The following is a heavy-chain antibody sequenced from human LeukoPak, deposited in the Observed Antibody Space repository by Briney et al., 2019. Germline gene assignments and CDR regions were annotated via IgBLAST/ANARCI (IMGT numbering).Heavy chain of an antibody. CDR3: ARLHSSSWYSAGHFDY. D-gene: IGHD6-13*01. J-gene: IGHJ4*02. Sequence: ASVKVSCKASGYTFTSYGISWVRQAPGQGLEWMGWISAYNGNTNYAQKLQGRVTMTTDTSTSTAYMELRSLRSEDTAVYYCARLHSSSWYSAGHFDYWGQGTLVTVSS. CDR1: GYTFTSYG. CDR2: ISAYNGNT. V-gene: IGHV1-18*01.